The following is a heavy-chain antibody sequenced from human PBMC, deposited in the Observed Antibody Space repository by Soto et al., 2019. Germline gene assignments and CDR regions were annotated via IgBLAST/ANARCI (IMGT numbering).Heavy chain of an antibody. V-gene: IGHV5-51*01. J-gene: IGHJ4*02. CDR2: IYPGDSDT. Sequence: PGESLKISCKASGYSVTTYWIGWVRQMPGKGLDWMGIIYPGDSDTRYSPPFQGQVTVSVDKSISTAYLQWSSLKASDTAIYYCARGIWFGDLTIGNYFFDYWGQGTLVTVSS. CDR3: ARGIWFGDLTIGNYFFDY. D-gene: IGHD3-10*01. CDR1: GYSVTTYW.